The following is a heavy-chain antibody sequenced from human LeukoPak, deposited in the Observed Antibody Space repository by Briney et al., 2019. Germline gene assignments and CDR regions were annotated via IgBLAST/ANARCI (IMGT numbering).Heavy chain of an antibody. CDR2: IGTSSSTI. Sequence: GGSLRLSCAASGVSFPSHSFHWVRQSPGKGLEWVAYIGTSSSTIYQAKSVKGRFSISRDNAKNSLFLQMDSLRVEDTAVYYCARDRGTFGVVDSWGQGTLVAVSS. V-gene: IGHV3-48*04. CDR3: ARDRGTFGVVDS. J-gene: IGHJ4*02. D-gene: IGHD3-3*01. CDR1: GVSFPSHS.